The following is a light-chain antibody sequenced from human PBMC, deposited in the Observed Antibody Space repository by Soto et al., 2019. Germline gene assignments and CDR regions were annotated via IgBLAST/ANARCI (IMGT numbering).Light chain of an antibody. V-gene: IGKV3-15*01. CDR2: GAS. J-gene: IGKJ5*01. Sequence: EIVLTQSAGTLSASRGETATLSCRASQYIGSNLAWYQQKPGQAPGLLIYGASTRATGIPARFSGFGSGTEFTLTISSLQSEDFAVYYCEQYNNWPITFGQGTRLE. CDR1: QYIGSN. CDR3: EQYNNWPIT.